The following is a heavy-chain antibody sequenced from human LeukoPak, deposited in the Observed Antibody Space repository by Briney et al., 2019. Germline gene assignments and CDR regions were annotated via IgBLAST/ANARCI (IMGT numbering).Heavy chain of an antibody. J-gene: IGHJ3*02. D-gene: IGHD3-10*01. CDR1: GFTFSDYY. CDR3: AKEYGSGSYPNDALDI. CDR2: ISSSGSYT. Sequence: PGGSLRLSCAASGFTFSDYYMSWIRQAPGKGLEWISYISSSGSYTHYADSVKGRFTISRDNAKNSLYLQMSSLTAEDTAVYYCAKEYGSGSYPNDALDIWGQGTMVTVSS. V-gene: IGHV3-11*05.